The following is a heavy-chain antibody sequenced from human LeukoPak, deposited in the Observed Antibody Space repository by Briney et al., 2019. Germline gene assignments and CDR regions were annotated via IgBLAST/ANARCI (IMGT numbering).Heavy chain of an antibody. Sequence: AASVKVSCKASGYTFTGYYMHWVRQAPGQGLEWMGWINPNSGGTNYAQKFQGRVTMTRDTSISTAYMELSRLRSDDTAVYYCARWATSDFGEVLGYYFDYWGQGTLVTVSS. CDR2: INPNSGGT. V-gene: IGHV1-2*02. D-gene: IGHD2-21*01. CDR1: GYTFTGYY. CDR3: ARWATSDFGEVLGYYFDY. J-gene: IGHJ4*02.